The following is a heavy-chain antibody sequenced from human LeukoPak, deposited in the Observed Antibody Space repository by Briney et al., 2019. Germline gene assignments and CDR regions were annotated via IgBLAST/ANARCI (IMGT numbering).Heavy chain of an antibody. Sequence: PSETLSLTCTVSGGSISSSSYYWGWIRQPPGKGLEWIGSIYYSGSTYYNPSLKSRVTISVDTSKNQFSLKLSSMTAADTAVYYCARAYEDDWLLYSHYFDYWGQGTLVTVSS. J-gene: IGHJ4*02. CDR3: ARAYEDDWLLYSHYFDY. D-gene: IGHD3-9*01. V-gene: IGHV4-39*07. CDR1: GGSISSSSYY. CDR2: IYYSGST.